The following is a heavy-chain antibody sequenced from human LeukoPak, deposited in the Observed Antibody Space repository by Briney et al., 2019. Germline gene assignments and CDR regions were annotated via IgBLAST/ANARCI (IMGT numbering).Heavy chain of an antibody. CDR2: ISSSSSYI. V-gene: IGHV3-21*01. CDR1: GFTFSSYS. D-gene: IGHD6-13*01. CDR3: ARDRGSSRWYGALDY. J-gene: IGHJ4*02. Sequence: PGGSLRLSCAASGFTFSSYSMNWVRQAPGKGLEWVSSISSSSSYIYYADSVKGRFTISRDNAKNSLFLQMNGLRAEDTAVYYCARDRGSSRWYGALDYWGQGTLVTVSS.